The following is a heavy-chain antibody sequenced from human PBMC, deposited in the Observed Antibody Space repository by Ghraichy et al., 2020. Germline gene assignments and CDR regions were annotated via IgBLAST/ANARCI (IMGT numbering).Heavy chain of an antibody. CDR2: ISGSGGST. D-gene: IGHD6-13*01. CDR3: AKGFVAAAGPPYP. Sequence: GESLNISCAASGFTFSSYAMSWVRQAPGKGLEWVSAISGSGGSTYYADSVKGRFTISRDNSKNTLYLQMNSLRAEDTAVYYCAKGFVAAAGPPYPWGQGTLVTVSS. J-gene: IGHJ5*02. CDR1: GFTFSSYA. V-gene: IGHV3-23*01.